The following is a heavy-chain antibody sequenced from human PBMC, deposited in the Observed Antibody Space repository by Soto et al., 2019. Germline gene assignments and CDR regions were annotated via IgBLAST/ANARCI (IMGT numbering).Heavy chain of an antibody. Sequence: QVQLVQSGAEVKKPGASVKVSCKASDYTFTNYGISWVRQAPGQGLEWMGWISVYDGKTDDPQSFQGRVTMPTDTSTNTVYIELKSLTSGDAAVYYCARDRSTSDHWGQGTQVTVCS. CDR2: ISVYDGKT. CDR3: ARDRSTSDH. CDR1: DYTFTNYG. D-gene: IGHD2-2*01. V-gene: IGHV1-18*01. J-gene: IGHJ4*02.